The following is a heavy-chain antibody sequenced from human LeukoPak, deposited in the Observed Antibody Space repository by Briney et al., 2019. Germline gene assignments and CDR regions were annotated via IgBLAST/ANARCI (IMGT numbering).Heavy chain of an antibody. J-gene: IGHJ4*02. D-gene: IGHD6-13*01. V-gene: IGHV3-48*03. Sequence: PGGSLRLSCAASGFTFSSYEMNWVRQAPGKGPEWVSYVSGSVSTIYYADSVKGRFTISRDNAMTSLYLQMNSLRVEDTAVYYCARVAAVGKGVFDYWGQGTLVTVSP. CDR1: GFTFSSYE. CDR2: VSGSVSTI. CDR3: ARVAAVGKGVFDY.